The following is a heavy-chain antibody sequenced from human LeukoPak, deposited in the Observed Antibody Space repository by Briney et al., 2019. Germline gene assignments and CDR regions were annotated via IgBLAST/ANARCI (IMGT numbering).Heavy chain of an antibody. CDR3: ARDSHKFDSSGYYPDAFDI. CDR1: GFTFSSYE. Sequence: GGSLRLSCAASGFTFSSYEMNWVRQAPGKGLEWVPYISSSGSSIYYADSVKGRFTISRDNAKKSLYLQMHSLRAEDTAVYYCARDSHKFDSSGYYPDAFDIWGQGTMVTVSS. CDR2: ISSSGSSI. D-gene: IGHD3-22*01. V-gene: IGHV3-48*03. J-gene: IGHJ3*02.